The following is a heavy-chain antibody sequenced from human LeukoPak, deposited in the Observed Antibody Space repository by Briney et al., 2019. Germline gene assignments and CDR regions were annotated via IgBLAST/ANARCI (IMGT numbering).Heavy chain of an antibody. CDR3: ANGWGIFGVVSLDYYYYMDV. CDR1: GFTFSIYA. Sequence: PGGSLRLSCAASGFTFSIYAMSWVRRAPGKGRECVSTMSGRGGSTYYADSVKGRFTISRDNSKNTLYLQMNSLRAEDTAVYYCANGWGIFGVVSLDYYYYMDVWGKGTTVTVSS. J-gene: IGHJ6*03. V-gene: IGHV3-23*01. CDR2: MSGRGGST. D-gene: IGHD3-3*01.